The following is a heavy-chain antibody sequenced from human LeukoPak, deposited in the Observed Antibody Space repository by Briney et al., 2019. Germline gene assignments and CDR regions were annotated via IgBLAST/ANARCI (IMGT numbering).Heavy chain of an antibody. CDR1: GGSISSFY. CDR3: ARMVIRAYCSGGGCYEHAFDI. Sequence: SETLSPTCTVSGGSISSFYWSWIRQPPEKGLEWIGYIYYSGSSNYNPSLKSRVTISVDTSKNQFSLKLRSVTAADTAVYYCARMVIRAYCSGGGCYEHAFDIWGQGTMVTVSS. CDR2: IYYSGSS. V-gene: IGHV4-59*08. D-gene: IGHD2-15*01. J-gene: IGHJ3*02.